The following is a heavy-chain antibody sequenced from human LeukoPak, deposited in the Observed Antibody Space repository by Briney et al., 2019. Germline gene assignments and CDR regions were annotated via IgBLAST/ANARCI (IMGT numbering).Heavy chain of an antibody. V-gene: IGHV3-23*01. D-gene: IGHD3-3*01. CDR3: AKVSSERFLEWFYDRGSRDAFDI. CDR1: GFTFSSYA. CDR2: ISGSGGST. J-gene: IGHJ3*02. Sequence: PGGSLRLSCAASGFTFSSYAMSWVRQAPGKGLEWVSAISGSGGSTYYADSVKGRFTISRDNSKNTLYLQMNSLGAEDTAVYYCAKVSSERFLEWFYDRGSRDAFDIWGQGTMVTVSS.